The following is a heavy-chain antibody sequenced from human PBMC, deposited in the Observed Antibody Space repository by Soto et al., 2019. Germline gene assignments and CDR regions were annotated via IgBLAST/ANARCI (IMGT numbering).Heavy chain of an antibody. V-gene: IGHV1-3*01. CDR3: ARYSPMVWGVIITGPTYYYYGMDV. CDR2: INAGNGNT. D-gene: IGHD3-10*01. Sequence: GASVKVSCKASGYTFTSYAMHWVRQAPGQRLEWMGWINAGNGNTKYSQKFQGRVTITTDKSASTAYMELSSLRSEDTAVYYCARYSPMVWGVIITGPTYYYYGMDVWGQGTTVTVSS. CDR1: GYTFTSYA. J-gene: IGHJ6*02.